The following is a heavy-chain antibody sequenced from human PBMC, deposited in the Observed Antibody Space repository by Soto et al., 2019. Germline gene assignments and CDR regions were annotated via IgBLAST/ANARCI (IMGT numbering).Heavy chain of an antibody. CDR2: INHSGST. D-gene: IGHD6-6*01. J-gene: IGHJ4*02. V-gene: IGHV4-34*01. Sequence: SETLSLTCAVYGGSFSCYYWSWIRQPPGKGLEWIGEINHSGSTNYNPSLKSRVTISVDTSKNQFSLKLSSVTAADTAVYYCARDSSSSGPGFDYWGQGTLVTAPQ. CDR3: ARDSSSSGPGFDY. CDR1: GGSFSCYY.